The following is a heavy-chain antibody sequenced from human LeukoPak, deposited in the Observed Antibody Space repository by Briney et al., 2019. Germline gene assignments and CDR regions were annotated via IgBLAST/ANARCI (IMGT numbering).Heavy chain of an antibody. CDR3: ARGAEAETSPLDF. CDR1: GFTFSSYA. V-gene: IGHV3-30-3*01. J-gene: IGHJ4*02. Sequence: PGRSLRLSCAASGFTFSSYAVHWVRQAPGKGLEWVAVISYDRNNKYYADSVKGRFTISRDNSKNTLYLQLNNLRADDTAVYLCARGAEAETSPLDFWGQGTLVIVS. D-gene: IGHD6-13*01. CDR2: ISYDRNNK.